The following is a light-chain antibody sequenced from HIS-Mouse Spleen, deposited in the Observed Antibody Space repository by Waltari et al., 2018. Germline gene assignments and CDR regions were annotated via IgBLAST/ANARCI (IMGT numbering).Light chain of an antibody. V-gene: IGLV1-51*01. J-gene: IGLJ3*02. CDR1: SSNIGNNY. CDR2: DTK. Sequence: QSVLTQPPSVSAAPGQKVTISCSGSSSNIGNNYVSWYQQLPGTAPKLLIYDTKRRPSGMPDRFSGSKSGTSATLGITGLQTGDEADYYCGTWDSSLSAWVFGGGTKLTVL. CDR3: GTWDSSLSAWV.